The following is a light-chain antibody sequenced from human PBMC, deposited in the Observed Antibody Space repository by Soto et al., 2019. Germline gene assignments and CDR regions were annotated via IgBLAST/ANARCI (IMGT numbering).Light chain of an antibody. CDR1: QSISNW. V-gene: IGKV1-5*01. J-gene: IGKJ1*01. Sequence: DIQMTQSPSTLSASVGDRVTITCRASQSISNWLAWYQQKPGEAPKLLLYDASSLDSGVPSRLSGSGSGTEFTIPIRSLQPDDFATYYCHQYDGGWTFGHGTKVEIK. CDR2: DAS. CDR3: HQYDGGWT.